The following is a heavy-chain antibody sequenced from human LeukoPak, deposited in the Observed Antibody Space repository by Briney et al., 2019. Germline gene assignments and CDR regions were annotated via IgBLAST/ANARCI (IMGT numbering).Heavy chain of an antibody. CDR2: IYYSGST. D-gene: IGHD6-19*01. CDR3: ARAFSYSSGWYKWFDY. J-gene: IGHJ4*02. V-gene: IGHV4-34*01. Sequence: PSETLSLTCAVYGGSFSGYYWSWIRQPPGKGLEWIGSIYYSGSTYYNPSLKSRVTISVDTSKNQFSLKLSSVTAADTAVYYCARAFSYSSGWYKWFDYWGQGTLVTVSS. CDR1: GGSFSGYY.